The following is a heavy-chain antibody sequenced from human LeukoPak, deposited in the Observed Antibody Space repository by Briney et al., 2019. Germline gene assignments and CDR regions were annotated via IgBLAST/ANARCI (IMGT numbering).Heavy chain of an antibody. D-gene: IGHD3-22*01. Sequence: PSGTLSLTCAVSGGSISSSNWWSWVRPPPGKGLEWIGEIYHSGSTNYNPSLKSRVTISVGKSRNQFSLKLSSVTAADTAVYYCARGYYYDSSGYYWVSRSPRVWRPEDYWGQGTLVTVSS. V-gene: IGHV4-4*02. J-gene: IGHJ4*02. CDR2: IYHSGST. CDR3: ARGYYYDSSGYYWVSRSPRVWRPEDY. CDR1: GGSISSSNW.